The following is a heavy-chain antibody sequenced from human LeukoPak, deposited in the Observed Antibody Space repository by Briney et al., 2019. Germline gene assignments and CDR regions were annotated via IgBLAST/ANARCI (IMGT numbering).Heavy chain of an antibody. J-gene: IGHJ4*02. D-gene: IGHD2-21*01. V-gene: IGHV3-48*01. CDR2: ISSSTSNI. CDR3: ARDGVMAETPFYFDS. CDR1: GFIFNSYG. Sequence: VASLRLSCTGSGFIFNSYGINWVRQAPGKGLEWVAYISSSTSNIFYADSVKGRFTISRDHAKDSVLLQMNSLRVEDTALYFCARDGVMAETPFYFDSWGQGALVTVSS.